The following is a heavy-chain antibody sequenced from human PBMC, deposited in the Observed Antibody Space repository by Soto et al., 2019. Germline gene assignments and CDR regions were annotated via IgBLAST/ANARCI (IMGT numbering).Heavy chain of an antibody. CDR1: GFTFSSDG. D-gene: IGHD6-13*01. J-gene: IGHJ4*02. CDR2: ISYDGSNK. CDR3: AKLLLHSWYSDY. Sequence: QVQLVESGGGVVQPGRSLRLSCAASGFTFSSDGMHWVRQAPGKGLEWVAVISYDGSNKYYADSVKGRFTISRDNSKNTLYLQMNSLRAEDTAVYYCAKLLLHSWYSDYWGQGTLVTVSS. V-gene: IGHV3-30*18.